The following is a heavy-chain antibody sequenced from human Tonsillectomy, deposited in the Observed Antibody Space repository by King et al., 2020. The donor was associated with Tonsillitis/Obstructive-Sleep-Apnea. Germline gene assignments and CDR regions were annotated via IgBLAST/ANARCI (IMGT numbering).Heavy chain of an antibody. J-gene: IGHJ3*02. V-gene: IGHV4-34*01. CDR1: GGSFRGYY. CDR3: ARGPRNGDWGDAFDI. CDR2: INHSGST. D-gene: IGHD4-17*01. Sequence: VQLQQWGAGLLKPSETLSLTCAVYGGSFRGYYWSWIRQPPGKGLEWIGEINHSGSTNYNPSLKSRVTISVDTSKNQFSLKLSSVTAADTAVYYCARGPRNGDWGDAFDIWGQGTMVTVSS.